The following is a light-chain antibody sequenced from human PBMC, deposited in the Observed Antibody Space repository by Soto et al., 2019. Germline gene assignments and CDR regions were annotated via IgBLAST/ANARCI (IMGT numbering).Light chain of an antibody. CDR2: DVN. CDR3: TSYASGSSHVV. CDR1: SSDIGGYDY. V-gene: IGLV2-14*01. Sequence: QSALTQPASVSGSPGQSITLSCTGTSSDIGGYDYVSWYQRHPGKAPKPIIYDVNNRPSGVSNRFSGSKSVNTASLTISGLQAEDEADYYCTSYASGSSHVVFGGGTKLTVL. J-gene: IGLJ2*01.